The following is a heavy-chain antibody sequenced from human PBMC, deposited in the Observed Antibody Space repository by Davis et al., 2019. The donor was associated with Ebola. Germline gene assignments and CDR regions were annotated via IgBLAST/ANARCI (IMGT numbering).Heavy chain of an antibody. D-gene: IGHD6-6*01. V-gene: IGHV3-23*01. CDR3: AKDRYSSSSGYFDY. CDR1: GGSFSGYY. Sequence: PSETLSLTCAVYGGSFSGYYWSWVRQAPGKGLEWGSTISGSGGSTYYADSVKGRFTISRDNSKNTLYLQMNSLRAEDTAVYYCAKDRYSSSSGYFDYWGQGTLVTVSS. CDR2: ISGSGGST. J-gene: IGHJ4*02.